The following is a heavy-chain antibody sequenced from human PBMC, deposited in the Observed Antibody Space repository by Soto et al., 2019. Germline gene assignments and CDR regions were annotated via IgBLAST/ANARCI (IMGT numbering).Heavy chain of an antibody. Sequence: PGGSLRLSCAASGFTFRTYAMNWVRQAPGKGLEWISAISGSGSFTHYADSVRGRFTISRDSSQNQLYLQMNNLRGDDTAMYYCAKIPTGSGSSKFDYWGQGIQVTVSS. V-gene: IGHV3-23*01. CDR3: AKIPTGSGSSKFDY. J-gene: IGHJ4*02. D-gene: IGHD3-10*01. CDR1: GFTFRTYA. CDR2: ISGSGSFT.